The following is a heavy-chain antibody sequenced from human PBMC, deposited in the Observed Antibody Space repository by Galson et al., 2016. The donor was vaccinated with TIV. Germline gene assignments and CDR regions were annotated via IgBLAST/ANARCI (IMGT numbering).Heavy chain of an antibody. Sequence: SLRLSCAASEITVSDNFMSWVRQAPGGGLQWVSFIYGGGGTDYADSVRGRFTISRDDSKNTLYLQMNSLRTEDTAVYYCARDRLLSMTPVTTGYGMDVWGQGTTVTVSS. V-gene: IGHV3-66*02. CDR2: IYGGGGT. CDR1: EITVSDNF. D-gene: IGHD4-17*01. CDR3: ARDRLLSMTPVTTGYGMDV. J-gene: IGHJ6*02.